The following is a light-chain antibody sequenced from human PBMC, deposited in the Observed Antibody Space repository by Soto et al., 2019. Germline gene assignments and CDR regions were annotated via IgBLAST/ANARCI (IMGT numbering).Light chain of an antibody. Sequence: EIVLTQSPATLSLSPGERATLSCRASQSFSSYLAWYQQKPGQAPRLLIYDASNRATGIPARFSGSGSGTDFTLTISSLQPEDFAVYYCQQDYNLPITFGQGTRLEIK. CDR1: QSFSSY. V-gene: IGKV3-11*01. J-gene: IGKJ5*01. CDR2: DAS. CDR3: QQDYNLPIT.